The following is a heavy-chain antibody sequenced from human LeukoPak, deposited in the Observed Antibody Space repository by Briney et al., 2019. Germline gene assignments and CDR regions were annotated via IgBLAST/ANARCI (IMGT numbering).Heavy chain of an antibody. V-gene: IGHV3-30-3*01. J-gene: IGHJ4*02. CDR2: ISYDGSNK. D-gene: IGHD4-17*01. CDR3: ARERYTVTTRTYYFDY. Sequence: GGSLRLSCAASGFTFSSYAMHWVRQAPGKGLEWVAVISYDGSNKYYADSVKGRFTISRDNSKNTLYLQMNSLRAEDTAVYCCARERYTVTTRTYYFDYWGQGTLVTVSS. CDR1: GFTFSSYA.